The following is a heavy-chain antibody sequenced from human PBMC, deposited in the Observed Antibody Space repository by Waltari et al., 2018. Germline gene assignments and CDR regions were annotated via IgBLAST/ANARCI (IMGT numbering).Heavy chain of an antibody. D-gene: IGHD4-4*01. J-gene: IGHJ6*03. CDR1: GGSISSYY. Sequence: QVQLQESGPGLVKPSEPLSLTCPVSGGSISSYYWSWIRQPPGKGLEWIGYIYYSGSTNYNPSLKSRVTISVDTSKNQFSLKLSSVTAADTAVYYCARGYRWYYYMDVWGKGTTVTVSS. CDR2: IYYSGST. CDR3: ARGYRWYYYMDV. V-gene: IGHV4-59*01.